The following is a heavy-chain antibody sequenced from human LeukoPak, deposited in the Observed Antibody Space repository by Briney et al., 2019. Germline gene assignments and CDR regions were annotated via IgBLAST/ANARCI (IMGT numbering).Heavy chain of an antibody. CDR1: GGTFSSYA. CDR3: ARDHDILTGFDY. D-gene: IGHD3-9*01. Sequence: ASVKVSCKASGGTFSSYAISRVRQAPGQGLEWMGRIIPIFGIANYAQKFQGRVTITADKSTSTAYMELSSLRSEDTAVYYCARDHDILTGFDYWGQGTLVTVSS. J-gene: IGHJ4*02. V-gene: IGHV1-69*04. CDR2: IIPIFGIA.